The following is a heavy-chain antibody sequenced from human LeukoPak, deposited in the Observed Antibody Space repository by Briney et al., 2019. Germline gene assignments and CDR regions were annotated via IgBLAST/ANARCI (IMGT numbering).Heavy chain of an antibody. J-gene: IGHJ4*02. CDR2: ISSSSSYI. D-gene: IGHD5-12*01. CDR3: AKWLALATITLGYFDY. Sequence: PGGSLRLSCAASGFTFSSYSMNWVRQAPGKGLEWVSSISSSSSYIYYADSVKGRFTISRDNAKNSLYLQMNSLRAEDTAVYYCAKWLALATITLGYFDYWGQGTLVTVSS. V-gene: IGHV3-21*04. CDR1: GFTFSSYS.